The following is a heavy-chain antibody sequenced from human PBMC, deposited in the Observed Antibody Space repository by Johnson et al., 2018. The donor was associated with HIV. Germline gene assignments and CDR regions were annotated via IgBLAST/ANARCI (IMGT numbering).Heavy chain of an antibody. CDR1: GFTFSNYA. CDR3: ARAEPWDRRHYAFDI. CDR2: ISYDGSKK. V-gene: IGHV3-30*14. D-gene: IGHD1-1*01. Sequence: VQLVESGGGVVQPGRSLRLSCAASGFTFSNYAMHWVRQAPGKGLEWVAVISYDGSKKYYADSMGGRLTISRDNSKNTVYLQMNSLRAEDTAVYYCARAEPWDRRHYAFDIWGQGTMATVSS. J-gene: IGHJ3*02.